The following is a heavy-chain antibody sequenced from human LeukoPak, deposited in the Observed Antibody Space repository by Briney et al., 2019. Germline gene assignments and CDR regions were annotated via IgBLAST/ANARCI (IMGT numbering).Heavy chain of an antibody. CDR2: IYYSGRT. CDR3: TRLLDNDSSGDPDTFDM. D-gene: IGHD3-22*01. V-gene: IGHV4-59*08. CDR1: GGSITSHY. J-gene: IGHJ3*02. Sequence: PSETLSLTCTVSGGSITSHYWSWIRQAPGKGLEWIGFIYYSGRTMYNPSLQRRVTIPLDTSEKKFSLKVTSVTAADTAVYYCTRLLDNDSSGDPDTFDMWGQGTVVTVSS.